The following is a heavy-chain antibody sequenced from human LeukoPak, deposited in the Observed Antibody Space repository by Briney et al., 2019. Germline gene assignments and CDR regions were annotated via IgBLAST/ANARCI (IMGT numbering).Heavy chain of an antibody. CDR1: GGSISSSSYY. V-gene: IGHV4-39*07. CDR3: ARDLSRGYCSSTSCSGRPSPKGWFDP. CDR2: IYYSGST. D-gene: IGHD2-2*01. J-gene: IGHJ5*02. Sequence: SETLSLTCTVSGGSISSSSYYWGWIRQPPGKGLEWIGSIYYSGSTYYNPSLKSRVTISVDTSKNQFSLKLSSVTAADTAVYYCARDLSRGYCSSTSCSGRPSPKGWFDPWGQGTLVTVSS.